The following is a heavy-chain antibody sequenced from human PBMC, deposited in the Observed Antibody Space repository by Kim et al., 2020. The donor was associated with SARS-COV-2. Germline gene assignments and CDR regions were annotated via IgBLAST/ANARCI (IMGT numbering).Heavy chain of an antibody. V-gene: IGHV3-74*01. J-gene: IGHJ2*01. Sequence: GGSLRLSCAASGFNFRNYFMNWVRQAQGKGPVWISRITNTGRTQSYADSVKGRFTTSRDNTKTTLDLEMTSLRAEDTAIYYCARDGGFTNHDWYFDLWGRGTLVPVSS. CDR2: ITNTGRTQ. D-gene: IGHD3-16*01. CDR1: GFNFRNYF. CDR3: ARDGGFTNHDWYFDL.